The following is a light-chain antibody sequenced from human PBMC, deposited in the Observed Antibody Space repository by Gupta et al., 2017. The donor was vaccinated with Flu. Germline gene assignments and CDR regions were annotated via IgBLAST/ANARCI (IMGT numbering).Light chain of an antibody. CDR2: RAS. Sequence: DIQMTPSPSTLSASVGDRVTITCRASQSVSTSLTWYQQKPGKAPNLLIYRASRLQSGVPSRFSGSGSGTEFSLTISSLQPDDFATYYCQHDCGNSRTFGPGTRVEIK. J-gene: IGKJ1*01. CDR3: QHDCGNSRT. V-gene: IGKV1-5*03. CDR1: QSVSTS.